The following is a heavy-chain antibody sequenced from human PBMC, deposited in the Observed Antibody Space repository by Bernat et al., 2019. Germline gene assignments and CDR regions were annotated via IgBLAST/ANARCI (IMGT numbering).Heavy chain of an antibody. D-gene: IGHD2-15*01. CDR1: GGTFSSYA. J-gene: IGHJ5*02. CDR3: ASWGGSPNWFDP. CDR2: IIPIFGTA. Sequence: HLGESGAEVKKPGSSVKVSCKASGGTFSSYAISWVRQAPGQGLEWMGGIIPIFGTANYAQKFQGRVTITADESTSTAYMELSSLRSEDTAVYYCASWGGSPNWFDPWGQGTLVTVSS. V-gene: IGHV1-69*01.